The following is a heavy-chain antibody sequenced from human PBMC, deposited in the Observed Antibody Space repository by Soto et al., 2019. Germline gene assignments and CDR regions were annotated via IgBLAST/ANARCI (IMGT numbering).Heavy chain of an antibody. CDR3: ARIMTTVTTFYFDY. Sequence: SETLSLTCAVSGYSISSSNWWGWIRQPPGKGLEWIGYIYYSGSTYYNPSLKSRVTMSVDTSMNQFSLKLSSVTAVDTAVYYCARIMTTVTTFYFDYWGQGTLVTVSS. CDR1: GYSISSSNW. J-gene: IGHJ4*02. D-gene: IGHD4-17*01. CDR2: IYYSGST. V-gene: IGHV4-28*01.